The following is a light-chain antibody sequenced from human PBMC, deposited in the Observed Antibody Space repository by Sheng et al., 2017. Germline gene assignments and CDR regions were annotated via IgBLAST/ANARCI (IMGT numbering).Light chain of an antibody. CDR1: QNITSY. J-gene: IGKJ1*01. V-gene: IGKV1-39*01. CDR3: KQYSLYWT. Sequence: DIQMTQSPSSLSASVGDRVTIACRASQNITSYLNWYQQRPTKAPNLLIFPASTLQSGVPSRFSGSGSGTDFTLTISSLQPEDFAVYYCKQYSLYWTFGQGTKVEIK. CDR2: PAS.